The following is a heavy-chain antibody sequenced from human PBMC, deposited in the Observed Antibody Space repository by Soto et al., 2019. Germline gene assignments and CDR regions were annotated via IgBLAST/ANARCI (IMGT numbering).Heavy chain of an antibody. CDR1: GGTFSSYA. D-gene: IGHD3-16*01. CDR2: IIPIFGTA. V-gene: IGHV1-69*13. CDR3: AGRPRGWFDP. Sequence: SVKVSCKASGGTFSSYAISWVRQAPGQGLEWMGGIIPIFGTANYAQKFQGRVTITADESTSTAYMEPSSLRSEDTAVYYCAGRPRGWFDPWGQGTLVTVSS. J-gene: IGHJ5*02.